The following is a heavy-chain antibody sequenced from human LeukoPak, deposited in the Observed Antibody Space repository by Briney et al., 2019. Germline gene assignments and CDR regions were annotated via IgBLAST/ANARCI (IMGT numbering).Heavy chain of an antibody. D-gene: IGHD3-22*01. CDR3: ARALYDSSGYLPDY. V-gene: IGHV1-18*01. Sequence: ASVKVSCKASGYTFTSYGISWVRQAPRQGLEWMGWISAYNGNTNYAQKLQGRVTMTTDTSTSTAYMELRSLRSDDTAVYYCARALYDSSGYLPDYWGQGTLVTVSS. CDR2: ISAYNGNT. J-gene: IGHJ4*02. CDR1: GYTFTSYG.